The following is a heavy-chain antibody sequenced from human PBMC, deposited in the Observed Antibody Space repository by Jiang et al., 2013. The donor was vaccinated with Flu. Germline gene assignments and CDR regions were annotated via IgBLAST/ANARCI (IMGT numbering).Heavy chain of an antibody. CDR2: IGNKADRYIT. D-gene: IGHD6-19*01. CDR3: ARIGYSSGDFDY. J-gene: IGHJ4*02. Sequence: VQLLESGGGLVQPGGSLRLSRAASGFIFIDHYMDWVRQAPGKGLEWVARIGNKADRYITQYAASVKGRFTISRDDSKSSLFLQMTSLKTEDTAMYYCARIGYSSGDFDYWAREPWSPSPQ. CDR1: GFIFIDHY. V-gene: IGHV3-72*01.